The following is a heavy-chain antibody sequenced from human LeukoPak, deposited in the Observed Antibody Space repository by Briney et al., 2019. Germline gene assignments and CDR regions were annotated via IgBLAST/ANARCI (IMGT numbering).Heavy chain of an antibody. V-gene: IGHV4-4*07. CDR2: IYTSGST. D-gene: IGHD2-15*01. CDR3: ARRARSGYYYYYYMDV. Sequence: PSETLSLTCTVSGGSISNYYWNWIRQPAGKGLEWIGRIYTSGSTNYNPSLKSRVTISVDKSKNQFSLKLSSVTAADTAVYYCARRARSGYYYYYYMDVWGKGTTVTISS. CDR1: GGSISNYY. J-gene: IGHJ6*03.